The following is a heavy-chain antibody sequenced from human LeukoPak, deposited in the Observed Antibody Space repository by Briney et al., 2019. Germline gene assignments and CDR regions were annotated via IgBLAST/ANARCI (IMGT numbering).Heavy chain of an antibody. D-gene: IGHD6-19*01. CDR3: ARDAHLYSSGPSWLDP. J-gene: IGHJ5*02. V-gene: IGHV1-2*02. CDR2: INPNSGGT. Sequence: ASVKVSCKASGYTFTGYYMHWVRQAPGQGLEWMGWINPNSGGTNYAQEFQGRVTMTRDTSISTAYMELSRLRSDDTAVYYCARDAHLYSSGPSWLDPWGQGTLVTVSS. CDR1: GYTFTGYY.